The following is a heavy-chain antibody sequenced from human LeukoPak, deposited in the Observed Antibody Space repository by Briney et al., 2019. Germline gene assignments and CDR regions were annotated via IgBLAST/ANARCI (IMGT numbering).Heavy chain of an antibody. J-gene: IGHJ4*02. D-gene: IGHD2-15*01. CDR1: GFAFTSYE. V-gene: IGHV3-48*03. Sequence: GCSLRLPCPPSGFAFTSYEMNWVRHAPGKGPEWPSYISSGGDMKKYAHSVQGRFTISRDNAKNSLYLQMNSLRAEDTAVSHCVRDATMTKAGWVYFDYWGQGTLVTVSS. CDR3: VRDATMTKAGWVYFDY. CDR2: ISSGGDMK.